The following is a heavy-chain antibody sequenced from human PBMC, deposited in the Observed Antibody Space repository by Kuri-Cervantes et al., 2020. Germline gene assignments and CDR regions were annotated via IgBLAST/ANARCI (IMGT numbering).Heavy chain of an antibody. V-gene: IGHV4-59*05. D-gene: IGHD5-24*01. Sequence: GSLRLSCTVSNGSISSYYWSWIRQPPGKGLEWIGSIYYSGSTYYNPSLKSRVTISVDTSKNQFSLKLSSVTAADTAVYYCARCGRRDGYNFDYWGQGTLVTVSS. CDR3: ARCGRRDGYNFDY. CDR1: NGSISSYY. CDR2: IYYSGST. J-gene: IGHJ4*02.